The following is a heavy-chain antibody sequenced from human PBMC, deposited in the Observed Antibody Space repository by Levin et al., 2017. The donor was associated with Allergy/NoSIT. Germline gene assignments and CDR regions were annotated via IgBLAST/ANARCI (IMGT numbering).Heavy chain of an antibody. CDR1: GGSFSGYY. Sequence: SETLSLTCAVYGGSFSGYYWSWIRQPPGKGLEWIGEINHSGSTNYNPSLKSRVTISVDTSKNQFSLKLSSVTAADTAVYYCARARYNWNGKIYTPNYYFDYWGQGTLVTVSS. J-gene: IGHJ4*02. D-gene: IGHD1-20*01. CDR3: ARARYNWNGKIYTPNYYFDY. V-gene: IGHV4-34*01. CDR2: INHSGST.